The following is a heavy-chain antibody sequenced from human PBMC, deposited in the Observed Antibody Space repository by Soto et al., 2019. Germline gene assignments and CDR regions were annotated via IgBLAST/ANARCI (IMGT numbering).Heavy chain of an antibody. J-gene: IGHJ4*02. V-gene: IGHV4-4*03. CDR1: GDSMSSSNW. Sequence: PETLSLTCTVSGDSMSSSNWWNWVRQPPGKGLEWIGEAHHSGRTNYNPSLKSRVTISVDRSKNHFSLKLSSVTAADTAVYYCARSEATALDYWGQGTLVTVSS. CDR2: AHHSGRT. D-gene: IGHD1-26*01. CDR3: ARSEATALDY.